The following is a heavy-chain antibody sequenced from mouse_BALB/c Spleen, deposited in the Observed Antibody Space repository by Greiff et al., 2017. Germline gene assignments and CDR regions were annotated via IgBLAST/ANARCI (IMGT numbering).Heavy chain of an antibody. V-gene: IGHV5-12-1*01. D-gene: IGHD2-1*01. CDR3: ALWYPYAMDY. CDR1: GFPFSSFD. CDR2: ISSGGGST. J-gene: IGHJ4*01. Sequence: EVQRVESGEALLRPGGSLNLSFAPSGFPFSSFDISWVRQTPEKRLEWVAYISSGGGSTYYPDTVKGRFTISRDNAKNTLYLQMSSLKSEDTAMYYCALWYPYAMDYWGQGTSVTVSS.